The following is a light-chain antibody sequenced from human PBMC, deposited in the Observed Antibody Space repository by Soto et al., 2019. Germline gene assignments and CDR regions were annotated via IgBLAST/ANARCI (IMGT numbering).Light chain of an antibody. V-gene: IGKV2-28*01. CDR3: MQAIRTPT. CDR1: QSLLHSNGYNY. Sequence: DIVMTQSPLSLPVTPGEPASISCRSSQSLLHSNGYNYLDWYLQKPGQSPQILIYLGSHRASGVPDRFIGSGSGRDFTLKSSRVEAEDVGVYYCMQAIRTPTFGGVTRVEIK. J-gene: IGKJ4*01. CDR2: LGS.